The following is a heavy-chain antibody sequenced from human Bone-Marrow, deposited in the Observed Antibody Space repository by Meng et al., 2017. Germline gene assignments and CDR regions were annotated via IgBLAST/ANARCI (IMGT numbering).Heavy chain of an antibody. CDR2: ISYDGSNK. D-gene: IGHD3-16*01. CDR3: ARGSYGQGIDY. J-gene: IGHJ4*02. Sequence: QGRLVESGGGVVQPGRSLGLSGAASGFTFSSYAMHWVRQAPGKGLEWVAVISYDGSNKYYADSVKGRFTISRDNSKNTLYLQMNSLRAEDTAVYYCARGSYGQGIDYWGQGTLVTVSS. CDR1: GFTFSSYA. V-gene: IGHV3-30*04.